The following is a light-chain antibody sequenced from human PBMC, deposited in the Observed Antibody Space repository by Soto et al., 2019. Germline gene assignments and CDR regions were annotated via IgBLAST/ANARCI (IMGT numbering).Light chain of an antibody. J-gene: IGKJ5*01. CDR1: ESVSTN. V-gene: IGKV3-15*01. CDR3: QQYFNWPPYT. Sequence: EIEMTQSPATLSLAPGERVTLSCRASESVSTNLAWYQQKAGQAPRLLIYGASTRATGIPARFSGSGSGTEFTLTISSLQSEDFAVYYCQQYFNWPPYTFGQGTRLEIK. CDR2: GAS.